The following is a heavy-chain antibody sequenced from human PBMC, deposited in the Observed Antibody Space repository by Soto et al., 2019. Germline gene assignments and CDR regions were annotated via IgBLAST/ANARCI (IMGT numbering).Heavy chain of an antibody. CDR2: IYWDDDK. J-gene: IGHJ4*02. CDR3: AHRALIPHSSGYYCFIQGLSREYYFDY. V-gene: IGHV2-5*02. D-gene: IGHD3-22*01. CDR1: GFSLSTSGVG. Sequence: QITLKESGPPLVKPTQTLTLTCTFSGFSLSTSGVGVGWIRQPPGKALEWLALIYWDDDKRYSPSLKSRLTIPQDTSKNQVVLTMITMDPVDTATYYCAHRALIPHSSGYYCFIQGLSREYYFDYWGQGTLVTVSS.